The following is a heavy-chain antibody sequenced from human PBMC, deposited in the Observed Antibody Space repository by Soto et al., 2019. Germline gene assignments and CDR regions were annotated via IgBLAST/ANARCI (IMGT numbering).Heavy chain of an antibody. J-gene: IGHJ4*02. D-gene: IGHD1-7*01. V-gene: IGHV3-30*18. Sequence: PGGSLRLSCAASGFTFSSYGMHWVRQAPGKGLEWVAVISYDGSNKYYADSVKGRFTISRDNSKNTLYLHMNSLRAEDTAVYYCAKGMVWLELELRTGLWGQGTLVTVSS. CDR1: GFTFSSYG. CDR2: ISYDGSNK. CDR3: AKGMVWLELELRTGL.